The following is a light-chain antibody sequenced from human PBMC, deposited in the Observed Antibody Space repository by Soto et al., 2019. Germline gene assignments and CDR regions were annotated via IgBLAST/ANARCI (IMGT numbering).Light chain of an antibody. CDR1: QSISIY. J-gene: IGKJ1*01. Sequence: DIQMTQSPSSLSASVGDRVTITCRASQSISIYLNWYQQTPGKAPKLLIYGASTLQSGVPSRFSGSGSGTDFTLTISSLQPEDFATYYCQQTSIPPWTFGQGTKVEIK. V-gene: IGKV1-39*01. CDR2: GAS. CDR3: QQTSIPPWT.